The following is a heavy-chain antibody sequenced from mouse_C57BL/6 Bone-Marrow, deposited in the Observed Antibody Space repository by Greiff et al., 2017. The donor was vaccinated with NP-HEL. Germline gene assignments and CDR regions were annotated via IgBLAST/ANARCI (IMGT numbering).Heavy chain of an antibody. J-gene: IGHJ1*03. Sequence: VQLQQPGAELVKPGASVKMSCKASGYTFTSYWITWVKQRPGQGLEWIGDIYPGSGSTNYNEKFKSKATLTVDTSSSTAYMQLSSLTSEDSAVYYCARWGTTVVAKGYFDVWGTGTTVTVSS. CDR2: IYPGSGST. D-gene: IGHD1-1*01. CDR1: GYTFTSYW. CDR3: ARWGTTVVAKGYFDV. V-gene: IGHV1-55*01.